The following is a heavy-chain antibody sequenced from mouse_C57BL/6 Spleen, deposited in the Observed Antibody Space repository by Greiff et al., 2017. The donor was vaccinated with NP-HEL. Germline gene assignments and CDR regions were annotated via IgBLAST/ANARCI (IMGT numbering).Heavy chain of an antibody. CDR1: GYSITSGYY. CDR2: ISYDGSN. CDR3: ARVYGGYFDY. J-gene: IGHJ2*01. D-gene: IGHD1-1*01. Sequence: EVKVEESGPGLVKPSQSLSLTCSVTGYSITSGYYWNWIRQFPGNKLEWMGYISYDGSNNYNPSLKNRISITRDTSKNQCFLKLNSVTTEDTATYYCARVYGGYFDYWGRGTTLTVSS. V-gene: IGHV3-6*01.